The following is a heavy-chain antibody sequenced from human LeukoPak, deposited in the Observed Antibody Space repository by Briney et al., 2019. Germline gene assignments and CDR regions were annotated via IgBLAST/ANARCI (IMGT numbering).Heavy chain of an antibody. V-gene: IGHV4-39*01. D-gene: IGHD3-10*01. CDR1: GGSISSSSYY. J-gene: IGHJ4*02. CDR2: IYYSGST. CDR3: ARHRRGVIITFRGYYFDY. Sequence: SETLSLTCTVSGGSISSSSYYWGWIRQPPGKGLEWIGNIYYSGSTYYNPSLESRVTMSLDTSKNQFSLKLSSVTAADTAVYYCARHRRGVIITFRGYYFDYWGQGTLVTVSS.